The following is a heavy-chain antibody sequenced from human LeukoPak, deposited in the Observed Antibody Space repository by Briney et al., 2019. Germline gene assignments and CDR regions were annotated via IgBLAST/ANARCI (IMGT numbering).Heavy chain of an antibody. CDR2: IYSGGST. CDR1: GFTVSSNY. CDR3: ARDYEPFTAMVTGFDY. V-gene: IGHV3-53*05. D-gene: IGHD5-18*01. J-gene: IGHJ4*02. Sequence: GGSLRLSCAASGFTVSSNYMSWVRQAPGKGLEWVSVIYSGGSTYYADSVNGRFTISRDNSKNTLYLQMNSLRAEDTAVYYCARDYEPFTAMVTGFDYWGQGTLVTVSS.